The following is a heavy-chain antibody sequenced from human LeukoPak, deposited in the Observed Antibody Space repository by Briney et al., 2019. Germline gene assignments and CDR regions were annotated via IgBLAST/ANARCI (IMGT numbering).Heavy chain of an antibody. D-gene: IGHD3-3*01. Sequence: GGFLRLSCAASGFTFSSYAMSWVRQAPGKGLEWVSAISGSGGSTYYADSVKGRFTISRDNSKNTLYLQMNSLRAEDTAVDYCAKCITIFRVAPTPYYYYGMDVWGQGTTVTVSS. CDR3: AKCITIFRVAPTPYYYYGMDV. CDR2: ISGSGGST. J-gene: IGHJ6*02. V-gene: IGHV3-23*01. CDR1: GFTFSSYA.